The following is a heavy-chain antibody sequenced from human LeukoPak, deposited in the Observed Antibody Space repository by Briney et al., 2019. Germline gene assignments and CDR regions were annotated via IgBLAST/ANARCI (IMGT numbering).Heavy chain of an antibody. CDR3: AKGAFRDQVQGYYYMDV. CDR1: GFTFSSYW. CDR2: IKQDVSEK. D-gene: IGHD3-10*01. J-gene: IGHJ6*03. V-gene: IGHV3-7*01. Sequence: AAGSLRLSCATSGFTFSSYWMSWVRQAPGKGLEWVANIKQDVSEKYYVDSVKRRFIISRDNAKNSLYLQMNSLRAEDTAVYYCAKGAFRDQVQGYYYMDVWGKGNTVTVSS.